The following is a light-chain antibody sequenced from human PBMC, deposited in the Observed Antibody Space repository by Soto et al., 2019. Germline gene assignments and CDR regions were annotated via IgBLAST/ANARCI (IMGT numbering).Light chain of an antibody. CDR1: QSVSSN. J-gene: IGKJ1*01. Sequence: EIVMTQSPATLSVSPGERATLSCRASQSVSSNLAWYQQKPGQAPRLLIYGASTRATGIPARFSGSGSGTEFTLTISSLKSEDFALYYCQQYNNWPPWTFGQGTNVEIK. V-gene: IGKV3-15*01. CDR3: QQYNNWPPWT. CDR2: GAS.